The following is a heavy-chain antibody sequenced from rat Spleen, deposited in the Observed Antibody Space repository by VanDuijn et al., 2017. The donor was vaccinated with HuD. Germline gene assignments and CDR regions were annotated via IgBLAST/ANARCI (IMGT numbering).Heavy chain of an antibody. CDR2: IWGDGST. CDR1: GFSLSSHG. J-gene: IGHJ3*01. D-gene: IGHD1-12*02. Sequence: QVQLKESGPGLVQPSQTLSLTCTVSGFSLSSHGVIWVRQPPGKGLEWMGGIWGDGSTNYNSALKSRLSISRDTSKSQVFLKMNSLQTEDTAIYFCTSFYYYDGSYYYPFAYWGQGTLVTVSS. CDR3: TSFYYYDGSYYYPFAY. V-gene: IGHV2-13*01.